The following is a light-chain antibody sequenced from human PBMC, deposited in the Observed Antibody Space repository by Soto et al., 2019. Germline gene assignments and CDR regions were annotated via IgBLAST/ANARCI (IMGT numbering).Light chain of an antibody. CDR3: QQYGSSPPWT. CDR1: QSVSSSF. CDR2: AAS. Sequence: EIVLTQSPGTLSLSPGERATLSCRASQSVSSSFLAWYQQKPGQAPRLPISAASSRATGIPDRFSGSGSGADFTLTISRLEPEDFAVYYCQQYGSSPPWTFGQGTKVDIK. J-gene: IGKJ1*01. V-gene: IGKV3-20*01.